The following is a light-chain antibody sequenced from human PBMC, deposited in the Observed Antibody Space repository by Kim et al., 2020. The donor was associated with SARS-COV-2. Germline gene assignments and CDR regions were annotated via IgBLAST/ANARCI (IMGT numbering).Light chain of an antibody. Sequence: LSPGERATLSCRASQSVSSYLAWYQQKPGQAPRLLIYDASNRATGIPARFSGSGSGTDFTLTISSLEPEDFAVYYCQQRSNWPPRTFGQGTKVDIK. V-gene: IGKV3-11*01. CDR2: DAS. CDR3: QQRSNWPPRT. J-gene: IGKJ1*01. CDR1: QSVSSY.